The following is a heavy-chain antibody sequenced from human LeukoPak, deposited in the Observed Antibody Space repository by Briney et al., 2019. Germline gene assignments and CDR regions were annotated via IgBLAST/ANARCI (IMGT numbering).Heavy chain of an antibody. V-gene: IGHV3-64D*06. CDR2: ISSNGGST. D-gene: IGHD3-22*01. CDR3: VKLPYSDTSAYYVDY. J-gene: IGHJ4*02. CDR1: GFTFSTSA. Sequence: GGSLRLSCSASGFTFSTSAIHWVRQAPGKGLEYVSAISSNGGSTYYAGSVKGRFTISRDNSKNTLSLQMSSLRPEDTAVYYCVKLPYSDTSAYYVDYWGQGTLVTVS.